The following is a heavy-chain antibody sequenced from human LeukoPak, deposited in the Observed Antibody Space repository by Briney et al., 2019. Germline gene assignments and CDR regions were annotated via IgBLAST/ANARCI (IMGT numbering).Heavy chain of an antibody. J-gene: IGHJ4*02. Sequence: GGSLRLSCAASGFTVSSNYMSWVRQAPGKGLEWVSVIYSGGDTYYADSVKGRFTISRDNSKNMIYLEMSSLKAEDTAVYYCAKERNLEIAVAGTIFDYWGQGTLVTVSS. CDR2: IYSGGDT. CDR3: AKERNLEIAVAGTIFDY. CDR1: GFTVSSNY. V-gene: IGHV3-66*01. D-gene: IGHD6-19*01.